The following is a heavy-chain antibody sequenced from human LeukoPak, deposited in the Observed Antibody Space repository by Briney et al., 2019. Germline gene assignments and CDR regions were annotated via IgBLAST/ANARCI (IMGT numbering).Heavy chain of an antibody. Sequence: ASVKVSCKASGYIFTNYDINWVRLATGQGLEWMGWMNPNSGNTGYAQKFQGRVTMTRNTSVSTAYMDLSSLRSEDTAVYYCARGSSGDYSVSGSAWFDPWGQGTLVTVSS. CDR3: ARGSSGDYSVSGSAWFDP. CDR1: GYIFTNYD. J-gene: IGHJ5*02. V-gene: IGHV1-8*01. D-gene: IGHD3-10*01. CDR2: MNPNSGNT.